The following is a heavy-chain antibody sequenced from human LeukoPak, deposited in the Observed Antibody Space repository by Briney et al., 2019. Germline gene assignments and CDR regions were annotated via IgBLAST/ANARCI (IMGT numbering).Heavy chain of an antibody. Sequence: GGSLRLSCAASGFTFSSYAMSWVRQAPGKGLEWVSSISTSSSYIHYADSVKGRFTISRDNAKNSVYLQMNSLKAEDTAVYYCATPHYYDNSGYWGQGILVTVSS. J-gene: IGHJ4*02. CDR3: ATPHYYDNSGY. V-gene: IGHV3-21*01. CDR1: GFTFSSYA. D-gene: IGHD3-22*01. CDR2: ISTSSSYI.